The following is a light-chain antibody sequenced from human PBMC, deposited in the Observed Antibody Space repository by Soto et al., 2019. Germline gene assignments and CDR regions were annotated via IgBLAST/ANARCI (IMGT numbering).Light chain of an antibody. CDR1: QSLLHSNGYNY. CDR3: MQQLRART. J-gene: IGKJ1*01. CDR2: LGS. V-gene: IGKV2-28*01. Sequence: DTVMTQSPLSLTVTPGEPASISCRSSQSLLHSNGYNYLDWYLQKPGQSPQLLIYLGSNRASGVPDRFSGSGSGTDFTLKISRVEADDVGVYYCMQQLRARTFGQGTKVEIK.